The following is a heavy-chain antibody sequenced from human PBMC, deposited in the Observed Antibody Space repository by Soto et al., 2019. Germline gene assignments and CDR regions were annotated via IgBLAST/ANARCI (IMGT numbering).Heavy chain of an antibody. V-gene: IGHV3-48*03. Sequence: GSLRLSCAASGLTFSSYEMNWVRQAPGKGLEWVSYISSSGSTKYYADSVKGRFTISRDNAKNSLYLQMNSLRAEDTAVYHCASRYCSSASCYLPFDPWGQGTLVTVSS. CDR3: ASRYCSSASCYLPFDP. D-gene: IGHD2-2*01. CDR1: GLTFSSYE. J-gene: IGHJ5*02. CDR2: ISSSGSTK.